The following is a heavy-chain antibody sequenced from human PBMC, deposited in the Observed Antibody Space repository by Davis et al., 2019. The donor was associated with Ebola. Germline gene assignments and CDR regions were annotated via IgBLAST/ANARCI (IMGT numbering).Heavy chain of an antibody. D-gene: IGHD4-17*01. CDR1: GFTFSSYS. CDR2: ISSSSSYI. V-gene: IGHV3-21*01. J-gene: IGHJ6*02. CDR3: ARNDYGDLNYYYYGMDV. Sequence: GESLKISCAASGFTFSSYSMNWVRQAPGKGLEWVSSISSSSSYIYYADSVKGRFTISRDNAKNSLYLQMNSLRAEDTAVYYCARNDYGDLNYYYYGMDVWGQGTTVTVSS.